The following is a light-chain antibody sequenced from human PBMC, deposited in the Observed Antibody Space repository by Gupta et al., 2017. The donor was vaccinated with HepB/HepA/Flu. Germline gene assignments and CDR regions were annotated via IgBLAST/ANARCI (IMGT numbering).Light chain of an antibody. V-gene: IGKV3-20*01. Sequence: ESLLTPSPGTLSLSPGERATLSCRASQSVSSSYLAWYQQKPGQAPRLLIYGASSRATGIPDRFSGSGSGTDFTLTISRLEPEDFAVYYCQQYGSSPRTFGQGTKVEIK. CDR2: GAS. CDR1: QSVSSSY. J-gene: IGKJ1*01. CDR3: QQYGSSPRT.